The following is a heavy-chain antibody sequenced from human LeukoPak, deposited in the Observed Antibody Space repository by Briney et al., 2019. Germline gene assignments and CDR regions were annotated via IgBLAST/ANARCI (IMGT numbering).Heavy chain of an antibody. J-gene: IGHJ4*02. Sequence: PGGSLRLSCAASGFTFSNYNMNWVRQTPGKGLEWVSYISSSGSTIYYADSVKGRFTISRDNAKNSLYLQMNSLRAEDTAVYYCASVGAVAGTDYWGQGTLVTVSS. V-gene: IGHV3-48*04. CDR2: ISSSGSTI. CDR1: GFTFSNYN. D-gene: IGHD6-19*01. CDR3: ASVGAVAGTDY.